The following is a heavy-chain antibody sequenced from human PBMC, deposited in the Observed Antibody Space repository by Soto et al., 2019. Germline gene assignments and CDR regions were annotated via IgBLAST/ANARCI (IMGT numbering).Heavy chain of an antibody. Sequence: DVQLVESGGGLVQPGRSLRLSSAASGFTFDDYAMHWVRQAPGKGLEWVSGISWNSGSIGYADSVKGRFTISRDNAKNALYLQMNSLRAEDTALYYCAKDLFGQLGPNWFDPWGQGTLVTVSS. V-gene: IGHV3-9*01. D-gene: IGHD3-10*02. CDR3: AKDLFGQLGPNWFDP. CDR1: GFTFDDYA. J-gene: IGHJ5*02. CDR2: ISWNSGSI.